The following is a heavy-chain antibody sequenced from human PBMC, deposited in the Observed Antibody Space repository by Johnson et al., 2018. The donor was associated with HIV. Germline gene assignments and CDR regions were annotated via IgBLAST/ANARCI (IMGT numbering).Heavy chain of an antibody. J-gene: IGHJ3*02. V-gene: IGHV3-23*04. CDR3: AKDPASIAARLYAFDI. Sequence: EVQLVESGGGLVQPGGSLRLSCAASGFTFSSYWMHWVRQAPGKGLVWVSTISGSGYSTFYADSVKGRCTISRDNSKNTLYLQMSSLRAEDTAVYYCAKDPASIAARLYAFDIWGQGTMVTVSS. CDR1: GFTFSSYW. CDR2: ISGSGYST. D-gene: IGHD6-6*01.